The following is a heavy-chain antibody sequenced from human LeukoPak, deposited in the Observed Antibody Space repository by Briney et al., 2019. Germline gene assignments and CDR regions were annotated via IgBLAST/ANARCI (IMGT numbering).Heavy chain of an antibody. V-gene: IGHV4-39*07. CDR3: ARWGSNMAREKGDH. CDR1: GGSISSSSYY. CDR2: IYYSGST. J-gene: IGHJ4*02. D-gene: IGHD3-10*01. Sequence: SETLSLTCTVSGGSISSSSYYWGWIRQPPGKGLEWIGSIYYSGSTYYNPSLKSRVTISVDTSKNQFSLKLSSVTAADTAVYYCARWGSNMAREKGDHWGQGTLVTVSS.